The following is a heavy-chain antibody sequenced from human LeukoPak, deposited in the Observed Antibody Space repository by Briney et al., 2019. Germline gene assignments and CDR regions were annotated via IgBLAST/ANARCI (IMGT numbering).Heavy chain of an antibody. J-gene: IGHJ4*02. V-gene: IGHV3-11*01. CDR2: ISSSGSTI. Sequence: TGGSLRLSCAASGFIFSDYYMSWIRQPPGKGLEWVSYISSSGSTIYYADSVKGRFTISKDNAKNSLYLQMNSLRAEDTAVYYCAREKYYYDTTYYYVKYFDYWGQGTLVTVSS. CDR1: GFIFSDYY. D-gene: IGHD3-22*01. CDR3: AREKYYYDTTYYYVKYFDY.